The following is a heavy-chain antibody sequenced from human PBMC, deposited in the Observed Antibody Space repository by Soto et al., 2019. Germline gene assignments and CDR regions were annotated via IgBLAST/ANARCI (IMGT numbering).Heavy chain of an antibody. CDR3: AGELDIHHGLGY. CDR2: TYYRSNWNF. D-gene: IGHD6-19*01. V-gene: IGHV6-1*01. CDR1: WGSVSSNTAT. J-gene: IGHJ4*02. Sequence: SQALSLTCDISWGSVSSNTATWNWVRQSPSRGLEWLGRTYYRSNWNFDYALSVKSRITINPDTSKNQFSLQLNSLTPEDTAVYYCAGELDIHHGLGYWGPGTSVTVSS.